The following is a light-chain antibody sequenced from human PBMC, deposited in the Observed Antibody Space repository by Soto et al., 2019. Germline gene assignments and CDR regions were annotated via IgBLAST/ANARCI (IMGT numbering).Light chain of an antibody. V-gene: IGLV4-69*01. CDR2: LNSDGSH. J-gene: IGLJ2*01. CDR1: SGHNSNA. CDR3: QTWGTVGI. Sequence: QPVLTQSPSASASLGASVKLTCTLSSGHNSNAIAWHQQQPGKGPRFLMKLNSDGSHSKGDGIPDRFSGSSSGAERYLTISSLQSEDEADYYCQTWGTVGIFGGGTKLTVL.